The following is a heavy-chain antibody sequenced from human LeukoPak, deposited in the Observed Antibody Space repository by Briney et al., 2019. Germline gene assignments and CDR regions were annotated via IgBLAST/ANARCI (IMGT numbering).Heavy chain of an antibody. CDR2: IWYDGSNK. Sequence: GGSLRLSCAASGFTFSSYSMNWVRQAPGRGLEWVAVIWYDGSNKYYADSVKGRFTISSDNSKNTLYLQMNSLRAEDTAVYYCASDSFPPSVSVAAPNWFDPWGQGTLVTVSS. D-gene: IGHD2-15*01. CDR3: ASDSFPPSVSVAAPNWFDP. V-gene: IGHV3-33*08. J-gene: IGHJ5*02. CDR1: GFTFSSYS.